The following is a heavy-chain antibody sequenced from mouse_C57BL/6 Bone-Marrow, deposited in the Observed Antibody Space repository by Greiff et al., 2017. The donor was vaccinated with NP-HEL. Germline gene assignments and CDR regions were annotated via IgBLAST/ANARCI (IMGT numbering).Heavy chain of an antibody. Sequence: VKLQESGAELARPGASVKMSCKASGYTFTSYTMHWVKQRPGQGLEWIGYINPSSGYTKYNQKFKDKATLTADKSSSTAYMQLSSLTSEDSAVYYCARASIDYGSSSWFAYWGQGTLVTVSA. CDR3: ARASIDYGSSSWFAY. J-gene: IGHJ3*01. CDR2: INPSSGYT. D-gene: IGHD1-1*01. CDR1: GYTFTSYT. V-gene: IGHV1-4*01.